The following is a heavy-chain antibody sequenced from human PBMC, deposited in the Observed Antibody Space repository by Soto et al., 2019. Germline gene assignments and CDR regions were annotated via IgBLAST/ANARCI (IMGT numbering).Heavy chain of an antibody. Sequence: QVQLVESGGGVVQPGRSLRLSCAASGFTFSSYGMHWVRQAPGKGLEWVAVISYDGSNKYYADSVKGRFTISRDNSKNALYLQMNSLRAEDTAVYYCAKDSSGDKVGTWDYWGQGTLVTVAS. CDR1: GFTFSSYG. D-gene: IGHD3-22*01. J-gene: IGHJ4*02. V-gene: IGHV3-30*18. CDR3: AKDSSGDKVGTWDY. CDR2: ISYDGSNK.